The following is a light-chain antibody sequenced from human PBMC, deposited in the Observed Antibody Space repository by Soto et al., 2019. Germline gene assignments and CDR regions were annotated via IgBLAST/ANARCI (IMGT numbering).Light chain of an antibody. CDR1: QSFTSGY. V-gene: IGKV3D-20*02. CDR3: QQRSSWPIT. J-gene: IGKJ5*01. Sequence: PGDRATVSCRASQSFTSGYLAWYQQRPGQAPRLLIYGASRRATGVPDRFSGSESETDFTLTISGLEPEDFAVYYCQQRSSWPITFGQGTRLEIK. CDR2: GAS.